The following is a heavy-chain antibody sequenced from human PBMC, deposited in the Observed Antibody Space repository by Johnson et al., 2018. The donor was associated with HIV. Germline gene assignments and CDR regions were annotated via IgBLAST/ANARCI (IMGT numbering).Heavy chain of an antibody. Sequence: QVQLVESGGGLVQPGGSLRLSCAASGFTFSSYAMSWVRQAPGKGLEWVAVISYDGGNTNYADSVKGRFTITRDNSKNTLYLQMNSLRAGDTAGYYWARMRYSRGAFDIWGQGTMVTVSS. D-gene: IGHD6-13*01. J-gene: IGHJ3*02. CDR1: GFTFSSYA. V-gene: IGHV3-30-3*01. CDR3: ARMRYSRGAFDI. CDR2: ISYDGGNT.